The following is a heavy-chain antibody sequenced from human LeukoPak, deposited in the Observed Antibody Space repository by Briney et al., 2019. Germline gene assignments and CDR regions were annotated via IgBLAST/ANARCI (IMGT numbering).Heavy chain of an antibody. Sequence: GGSLRLSCAASGFNFSSFVMHWVRQAPGKGLEWVAVIWYDGSNKYYADSVKGRFTISRDNAKNSLYLQMNSLRAEDTAVYYCARPSNSSGNDAFDIWGQGTMVTVSS. CDR2: IWYDGSNK. J-gene: IGHJ3*02. CDR3: ARPSNSSGNDAFDI. V-gene: IGHV3-33*01. CDR1: GFNFSSFV. D-gene: IGHD3-22*01.